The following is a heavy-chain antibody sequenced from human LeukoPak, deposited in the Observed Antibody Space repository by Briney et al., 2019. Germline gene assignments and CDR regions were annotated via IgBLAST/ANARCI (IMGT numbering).Heavy chain of an antibody. V-gene: IGHV3-23*01. CDR1: GFTFSSYA. CDR3: AKGSGYSGYDLNC. D-gene: IGHD5-12*01. CDR2: ISGSGGSA. J-gene: IGHJ4*02. Sequence: PGGSLRLSCAASGFTFSSYAMSWVRQAPGKGLEWVSGISGSGGSAYYADSVKGQFTISRDNSKNTLYLQINSLRAEDTAVYYCAKGSGYSGYDLNCWGQGTLVTVSS.